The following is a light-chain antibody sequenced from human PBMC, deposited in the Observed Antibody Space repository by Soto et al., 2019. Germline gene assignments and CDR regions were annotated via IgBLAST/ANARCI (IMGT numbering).Light chain of an antibody. V-gene: IGLV2-11*01. Sequence: QSVLTQPRSVSGSPGQSVTVSCIGTSSDVGGYNSVSWYQEHPGKAPKLMIYEASNRPSGVPDRFSGSKSGNTASLTISGLQAAEEADYYCSLYTSENTYVFGTGTKVTVL. J-gene: IGLJ1*01. CDR2: EAS. CDR1: SSDVGGYNS. CDR3: SLYTSENTYV.